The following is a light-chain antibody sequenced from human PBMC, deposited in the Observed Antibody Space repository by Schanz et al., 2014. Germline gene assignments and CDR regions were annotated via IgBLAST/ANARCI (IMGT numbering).Light chain of an antibody. Sequence: QSALTQPASVSGSPGQSITISCTGTSSDVGGYNYVSWYQQHPGKAPKLMIYEGGKRPSGVSNRFSGSKSGNTASLTVSGLQPEEEADYYCSPYAGRKTAYVFGTGTKLTVL. CDR1: SSDVGGYNY. V-gene: IGLV2-14*01. CDR3: SPYAGRKTAYV. J-gene: IGLJ1*01. CDR2: EGG.